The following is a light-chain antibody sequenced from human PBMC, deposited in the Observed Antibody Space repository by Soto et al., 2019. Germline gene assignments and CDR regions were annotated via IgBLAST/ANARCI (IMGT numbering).Light chain of an antibody. Sequence: EIVMTQSPATLSVSPGERATLSCRASQSVGSNLAWYQQKPGQAPRFLIYGASTRATGIPARFSGSGSGTEFTLTISSLQSEDFAVYHCQQYNNWPLTFGGGTKVDIK. CDR3: QQYNNWPLT. CDR2: GAS. J-gene: IGKJ4*01. CDR1: QSVGSN. V-gene: IGKV3-15*01.